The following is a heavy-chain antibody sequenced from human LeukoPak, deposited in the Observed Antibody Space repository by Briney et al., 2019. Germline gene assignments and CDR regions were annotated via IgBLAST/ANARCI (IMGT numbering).Heavy chain of an antibody. J-gene: IGHJ6*02. CDR1: GFTFSSYG. V-gene: IGHV3-30*19. CDR3: ASIYCSSTSCYDYYGMDV. Sequence: PGGPLRLSCAAAGFTFSSYGMHWVRQAPGKGLEWVAVISYDGSNKYYADSVKGRFTISRDNSKNTLYLQMNSLRAEDTAVYYCASIYCSSTSCYDYYGMDVWGQGTTVTVSS. CDR2: ISYDGSNK. D-gene: IGHD2-2*01.